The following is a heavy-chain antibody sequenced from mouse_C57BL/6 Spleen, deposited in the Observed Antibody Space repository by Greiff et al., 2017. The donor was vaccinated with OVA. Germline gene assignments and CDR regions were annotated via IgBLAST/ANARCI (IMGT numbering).Heavy chain of an antibody. CDR3: ARDYGSSYDFDY. CDR2: ISSGSSTI. D-gene: IGHD1-1*01. V-gene: IGHV5-17*01. J-gene: IGHJ2*01. Sequence: VQLQQSGGGLVKPGGSLKLSCAASGFTFSDYGMHWVRQAPEKGLEWVAYISSGSSTIYYADTVKGRFTISRDNAKNTLFLQMTSLRSEDTAMYYCARDYGSSYDFDYWGQGTTLTVSS. CDR1: GFTFSDYG.